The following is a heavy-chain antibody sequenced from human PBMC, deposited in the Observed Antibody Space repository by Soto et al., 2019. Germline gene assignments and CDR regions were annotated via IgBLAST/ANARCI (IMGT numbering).Heavy chain of an antibody. J-gene: IGHJ4*02. D-gene: IGHD3-9*01. CDR3: AREERLRYFVL. CDR2: IIPILGIA. CDR1: GGTFSSYT. V-gene: IGHV1-69*08. Sequence: QVQLVQSGAEVKKPGSSVKVSCKASGGTFSSYTISWVRQAPGQGLEWMGRIIPILGIANYAQKFQGRVTITADKSTSTAYMELSSLRSEDTAVYYCAREERLRYFVLWGQGTLVTVSS.